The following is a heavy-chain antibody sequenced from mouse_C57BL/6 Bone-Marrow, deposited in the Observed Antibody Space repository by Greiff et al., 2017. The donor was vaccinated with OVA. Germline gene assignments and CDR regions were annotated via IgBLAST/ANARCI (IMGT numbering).Heavy chain of an antibody. V-gene: IGHV1-58*01. D-gene: IGHD4-1*01. CDR1: GYTFTSYG. CDR3: AGDETGRGDY. Sequence: VQLQQSGAELVRPGSSVKMSCKTSGYTFTSYGINWVKQRPGQGLEWIGYIYLGNGYTEYNEKFKGKATLTSDTSSSTAYMQLSSLTSEDSAIYFWAGDETGRGDYWGQGTSVTVSS. CDR2: IYLGNGYT. J-gene: IGHJ4*01.